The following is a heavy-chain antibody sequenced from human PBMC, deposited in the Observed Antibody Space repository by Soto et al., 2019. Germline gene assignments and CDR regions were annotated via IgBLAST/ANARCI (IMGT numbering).Heavy chain of an antibody. V-gene: IGHV1-69*13. CDR1: GGTFSSYA. D-gene: IGHD7-27*01. J-gene: IGHJ6*02. CDR3: ARDTWGRGPYYYGMDV. CDR2: IIPIFGTA. Sequence: GASVKVSCKASGGTFSSYAISWVRQAPGQGLEWMGGIIPIFGTANYAQKFQGRVTITADESTSTAYMELSSLRSEDTAVYYCARDTWGRGPYYYGMDVWGQGTTVTVSS.